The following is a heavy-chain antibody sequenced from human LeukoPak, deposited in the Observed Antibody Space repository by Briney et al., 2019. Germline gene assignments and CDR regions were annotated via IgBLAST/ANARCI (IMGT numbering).Heavy chain of an antibody. CDR3: ARGSSTSPTYFDY. J-gene: IGHJ4*02. V-gene: IGHV4-4*02. CDR2: IYHRGSP. Sequence: SSGTLSLTCAVSGGSISSDIWWSWVRQPPGRGLEWIGEIYHRGSPNYNPSLKSRVTISVDKSKNQFSLKLSSVTAADTAVYYCARGSSTSPTYFDYWGQGTLVTVSS. CDR1: GGSISSDIW. D-gene: IGHD2-2*01.